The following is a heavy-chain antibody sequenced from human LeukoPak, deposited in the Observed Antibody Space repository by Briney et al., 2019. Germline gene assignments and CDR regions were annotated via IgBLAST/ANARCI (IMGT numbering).Heavy chain of an antibody. V-gene: IGHV4-61*01. Sequence: KTSETLSLTCTVSGGSVSSGSYYWSWIRQPPGKGLEWIGYIYYSGSTNYNPSLKSRVTISVDTSKNQFSLKLSSVTAADTAVYYCARYNWNTWFDPWGQGTLVTVSS. J-gene: IGHJ5*02. D-gene: IGHD1-1*01. CDR2: IYYSGST. CDR1: GGSVSSGSYY. CDR3: ARYNWNTWFDP.